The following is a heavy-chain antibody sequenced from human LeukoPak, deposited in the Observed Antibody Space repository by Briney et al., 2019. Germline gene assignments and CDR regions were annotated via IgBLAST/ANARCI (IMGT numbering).Heavy chain of an antibody. CDR2: IYYSGST. CDR3: ASQALKSYYDSSGYWYFDY. Sequence: SETLSLTCTVSGGSISSYYWSWIRQPPGKGLEWIGYIYYSGSTNYNPSLKSRVTISVDTSKNQFSLKLSSVTAADTAVYYCASQALKSYYDSSGYWYFDYWGQGTLVTVSS. D-gene: IGHD3-22*01. CDR1: GGSISSYY. V-gene: IGHV4-59*01. J-gene: IGHJ4*02.